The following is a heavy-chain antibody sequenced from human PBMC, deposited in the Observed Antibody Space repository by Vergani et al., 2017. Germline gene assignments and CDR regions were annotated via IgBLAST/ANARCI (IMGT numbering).Heavy chain of an antibody. Sequence: QVQLQESGPGLVKPSETLSLTCTVSGGSISSYYWSWIRQPPGKGLEWIGYIYYSGSTNYNPSLKSRVTISVDTSKNQFSLKLSSVTAADTAVYYCAGVYSSSSNDYYYYMDVWGKGTTVTVSS. CDR1: GGSISSYY. V-gene: IGHV4-59*01. J-gene: IGHJ6*03. CDR2: IYYSGST. CDR3: AGVYSSSSNDYYYYMDV. D-gene: IGHD6-6*01.